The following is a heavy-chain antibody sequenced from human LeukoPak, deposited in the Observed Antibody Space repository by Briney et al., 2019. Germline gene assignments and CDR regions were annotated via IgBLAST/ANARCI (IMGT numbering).Heavy chain of an antibody. V-gene: IGHV3-23*01. D-gene: IGHD5-18*01. CDR2: ISGSGGST. Sequence: GGSLRLSCAASGFTFSSYGMSWVRQAPGKGLEWFSAISGSGGSTYYADSVKGRFTISRDNSKNTLYLQMNSLRAEDTAVYYCAKDRGYSYGYDYWGQGTLVTVSS. CDR1: GFTFSSYG. CDR3: AKDRGYSYGYDY. J-gene: IGHJ4*02.